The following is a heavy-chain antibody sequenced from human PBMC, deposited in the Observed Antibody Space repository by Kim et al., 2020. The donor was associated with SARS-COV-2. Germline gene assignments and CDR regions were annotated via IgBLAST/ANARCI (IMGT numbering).Heavy chain of an antibody. D-gene: IGHD5-18*01. CDR3: ARRGYSYGFGGRACWYFDY. CDR1: GGSLSSSSYY. V-gene: IGHV4-39*01. J-gene: IGHJ4*01. Sequence: SETLSLTCTVSGGSLSSSSYYWGWIRQPPGKGLEWIGTIYYSGSTYYNPSLKSRVTISVDTSKNQFSLKLSSVTAADTAVYYCARRGYSYGFGGRACWYFDYWGQGALVTVSS. CDR2: IYYSGST.